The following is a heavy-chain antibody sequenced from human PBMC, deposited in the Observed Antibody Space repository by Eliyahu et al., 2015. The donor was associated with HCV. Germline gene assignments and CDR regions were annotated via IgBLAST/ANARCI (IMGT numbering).Heavy chain of an antibody. D-gene: IGHD6-19*01. CDR1: GFTFDDYX. V-gene: IGHV3-9*01. CDR3: AKDPIPLESSGPSYFDY. CDR2: IXWDSGSI. Sequence: EVQLVESGGXLVQPGRSLRLSCAXSGFTFDDYXMHWVRQXPGKGLEWVSGIXWDSGSIGYADSVKGRFTISRDNAKNSLYLQMNSLRAEDTTLYYCAKDPIPLESSGPSYFDYWGQGTLVTVSS. J-gene: IGHJ4*02.